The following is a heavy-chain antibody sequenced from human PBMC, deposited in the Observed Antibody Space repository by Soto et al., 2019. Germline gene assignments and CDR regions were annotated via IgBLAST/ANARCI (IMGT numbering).Heavy chain of an antibody. J-gene: IGHJ6*02. CDR1: GFTVSSNY. CDR2: IYSGGST. Sequence: GSLRLSCAASGFTVSSNYMSWGRQAPGKGLEWVSVIYSGGSTYYADSVRGRFTISRDNSKNTLYLQMKSLRAEDTAVYYCARDPPATRHGMDVWGEGPTVTVS. V-gene: IGHV3-53*01. CDR3: ARDPPATRHGMDV.